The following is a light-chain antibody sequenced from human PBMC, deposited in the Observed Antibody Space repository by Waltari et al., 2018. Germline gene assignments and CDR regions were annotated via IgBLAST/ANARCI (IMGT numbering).Light chain of an antibody. J-gene: IGLJ2*01. CDR1: SSDVGGYNF. V-gene: IGLV2-14*01. CDR2: EVS. Sequence: QSALTQPASVSGSPGQSITISCTGTSSDVGGYNFVSWYQQHPGKAPKLMIYEVSDRPSGVSNRFAGSKSGSTASLTISGLQAEDEADYCCSSYTSSSTLVVFGGGTKLTVL. CDR3: SSYTSSSTLVV.